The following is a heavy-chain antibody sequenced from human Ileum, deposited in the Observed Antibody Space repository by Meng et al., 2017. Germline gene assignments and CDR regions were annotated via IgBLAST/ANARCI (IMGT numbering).Heavy chain of an antibody. CDR3: ARGRHCSSTTCYLSDS. CDR2: TSTYNSNR. CDR1: GYSFTHYG. V-gene: IGHV1-18*01. D-gene: IGHD2-2*01. J-gene: IGHJ4*02. Sequence: QVHRVQSGPEVRKPGASVKVSCQVSGYSFTHYGINWVRQAPGKGLEWMGWTSTYNSNRNYAQSLQGRVTMTTDTSTTTAYMELRSLTFDDTAVYYCARGRHCSSTTCYLSDSWGQGTLVTVSS.